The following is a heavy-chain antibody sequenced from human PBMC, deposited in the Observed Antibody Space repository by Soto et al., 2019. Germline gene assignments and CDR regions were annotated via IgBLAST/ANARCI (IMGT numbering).Heavy chain of an antibody. CDR3: ARNRVEDHLGMDV. V-gene: IGHV1-69*06. D-gene: IGHD1-1*01. CDR2: IIPIFGTA. Sequence: QVQLVQSGAEVKKPGSSVKVSCKASGGTFSSYAISWVRQSPGQGLEWLGGIIPIFGTANYAQMFQARVTITAYKSTSTAYMELSSLRSEDTAVYYCARNRVEDHLGMDVWCEAATETVSS. J-gene: IGHJ6*04. CDR1: GGTFSSYA.